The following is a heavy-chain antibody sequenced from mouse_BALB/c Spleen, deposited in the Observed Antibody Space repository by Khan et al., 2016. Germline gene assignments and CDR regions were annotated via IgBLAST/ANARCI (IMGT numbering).Heavy chain of an antibody. Sequence: EVQLQESGGGLVQPGGSLKLSCATSGFTFSDYYMYWVRQTPEKRLEWVAYISTGGGSTYYPDTVKGRFTISRDNATNTLYLQMSRLKSEDTAVYYVVRSIRYYDYVTYWGQGTLVTVSA. CDR2: ISTGGGST. CDR1: GFTFSDYY. J-gene: IGHJ3*01. D-gene: IGHD1-2*01. CDR3: VRSIRYYDYVTY. V-gene: IGHV5-12*02.